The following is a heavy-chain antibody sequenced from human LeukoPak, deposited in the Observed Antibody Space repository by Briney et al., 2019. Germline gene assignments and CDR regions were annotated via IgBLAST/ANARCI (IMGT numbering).Heavy chain of an antibody. J-gene: IGHJ4*02. CDR1: GGSISGYY. CDR3: ASGFRGQLGYFDY. D-gene: IGHD1-1*01. V-gene: IGHV4-59*01. CDR2: IYYSGSS. Sequence: NPSETLSLTCTVSGGSISGYYWSWIRQPPGKGLEWIGYIYYSGSSNYNPSLKSRVTMSVDTSKNHFSLKLSSVTAADTAVYYCASGFRGQLGYFDYWGQGTLVTVSS.